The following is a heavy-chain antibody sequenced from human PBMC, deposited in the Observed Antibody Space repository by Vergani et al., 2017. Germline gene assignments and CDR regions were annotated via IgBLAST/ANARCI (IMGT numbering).Heavy chain of an antibody. Sequence: QVQLQESGPGLVKPSETLSLTCTVSGYSISGGHYWGWIRQPPGRGLEWIGSLYASGSTYYSPSLKSRVAISIDTSKNHFSLRLSSVTAADTAVYYCARHLRGYSYGVFDYWGQGREVTVSS. CDR3: ARHLRGYSYGVFDY. D-gene: IGHD5-18*01. V-gene: IGHV4-38-2*02. J-gene: IGHJ4*02. CDR1: GYSISGGHY. CDR2: LYASGST.